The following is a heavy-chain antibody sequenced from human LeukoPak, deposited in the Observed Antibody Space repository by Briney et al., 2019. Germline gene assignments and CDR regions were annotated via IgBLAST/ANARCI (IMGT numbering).Heavy chain of an antibody. Sequence: GGSLRLSCAASAFTVSSNYMSWVRQAPGKGLEWVSVIYSGGSTYYADSVKGRFTISRDNSKNTLYLQMNNLRAEDTAVYYCATALRGYSYVLDYWGQGTLVTVSS. D-gene: IGHD5-18*01. CDR3: ATALRGYSYVLDY. J-gene: IGHJ4*02. CDR1: AFTVSSNY. CDR2: IYSGGST. V-gene: IGHV3-53*01.